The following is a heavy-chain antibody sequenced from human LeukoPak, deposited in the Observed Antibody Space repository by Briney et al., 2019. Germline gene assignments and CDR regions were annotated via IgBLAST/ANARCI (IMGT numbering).Heavy chain of an antibody. CDR3: TRDSGTYNWFDP. V-gene: IGHV3-73*01. Sequence: GGSLRLSCAAPGFTFSGSAIHWVRQSSGKGLEWVGQIDKKDKGYATATAYAASVKGRFTISRDDSINTAYLQTKSLKTEDTALYYCTRDSGTYNWFDPWGQGTLVTVSS. CDR2: IDKKDKGYATAT. J-gene: IGHJ5*02. D-gene: IGHD1-26*01. CDR1: GFTFSGSA.